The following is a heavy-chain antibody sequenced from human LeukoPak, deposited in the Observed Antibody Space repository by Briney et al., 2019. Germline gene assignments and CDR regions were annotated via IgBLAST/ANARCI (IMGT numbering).Heavy chain of an antibody. Sequence: GGSLRLSCAASGFTFSSYNMNWVRQAPGKGLEWVSSITSDSRYMYYADSVKGRFTISRDNAKNSLYLQMNSLRAEDTAVYYCASTPNNDYVRDVSYWGQGTLVTVSS. CDR2: ITSDSRYM. CDR3: ASTPNNDYVRDVSY. D-gene: IGHD4-17*01. V-gene: IGHV3-21*01. CDR1: GFTFSSYN. J-gene: IGHJ4*02.